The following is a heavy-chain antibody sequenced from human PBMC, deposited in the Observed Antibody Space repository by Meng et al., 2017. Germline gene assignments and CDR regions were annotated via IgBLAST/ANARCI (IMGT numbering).Heavy chain of an antibody. V-gene: IGHV4-59*01. CDR3: AGVVVVPAAKYWFDP. CDR1: GGSISSYY. D-gene: IGHD2-2*01. Sequence: SETLSLTCTVSGGSISSYYWSWIRQPPGEGLEWIGYIYYSGSTNYNPSLKSRVTISVDTSKNQFSLKLSSVTAADTAVYYCAGVVVVPAAKYWFDPWGQGTLVTVSS. CDR2: IYYSGST. J-gene: IGHJ5*02.